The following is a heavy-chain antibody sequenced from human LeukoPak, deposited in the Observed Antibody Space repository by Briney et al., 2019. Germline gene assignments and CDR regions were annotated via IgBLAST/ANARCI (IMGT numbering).Heavy chain of an antibody. Sequence: ASVKVSCKASGYTFTGYHMHWVRQAPGQGLEWMGWINPNSGGTNYAQKFQGRVTMTRDTSISTAYMELSRLRSDDTAVYYCARALRIRLNWFDPWGQGTLVTVSS. CDR1: GYTFTGYH. CDR2: INPNSGGT. J-gene: IGHJ5*02. D-gene: IGHD2-21*01. CDR3: ARALRIRLNWFDP. V-gene: IGHV1-2*02.